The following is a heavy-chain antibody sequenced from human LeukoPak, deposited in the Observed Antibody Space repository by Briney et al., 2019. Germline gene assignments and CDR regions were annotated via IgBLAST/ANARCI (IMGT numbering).Heavy chain of an antibody. CDR3: ARDGTGGIYYYYGMDV. CDR1: GGSVSSGSYY. CDR2: IYYSGST. J-gene: IGHJ6*02. Sequence: SETLSLTCTVSGGSVSSGSYYWRWIRQPPGKGLEWIGYIYYSGSTNYNPSLKSRVTISVDTSKNQFSLKLSSVTAADTAVYYCARDGTGGIYYYYGMDVWGQGTTVTVSS. V-gene: IGHV4-61*01. D-gene: IGHD4-23*01.